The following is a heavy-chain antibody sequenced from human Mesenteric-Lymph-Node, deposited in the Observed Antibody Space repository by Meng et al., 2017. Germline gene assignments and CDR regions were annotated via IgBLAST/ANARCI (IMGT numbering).Heavy chain of an antibody. CDR1: GFTFSSYS. Sequence: GGSLRLSCAASGFTFSSYSMNWVRQAPGKGLEWVSSISSSSSYIYYADSVKGRFTISRDNAKNSLYLQMNSLRAEDTAVYYCARDDRDGQRYIDYWGQGTLVTVSS. CDR3: ARDDRDGQRYIDY. D-gene: IGHD5-24*01. V-gene: IGHV3-21*01. J-gene: IGHJ4*02. CDR2: ISSSSSYI.